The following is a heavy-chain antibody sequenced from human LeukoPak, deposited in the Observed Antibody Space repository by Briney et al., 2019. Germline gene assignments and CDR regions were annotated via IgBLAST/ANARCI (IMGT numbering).Heavy chain of an antibody. V-gene: IGHV4-4*07. CDR1: GGSISSYY. CDR2: IYTSGST. J-gene: IGHJ4*02. Sequence: SETLSLTCTVSGGSISSYYWSWIRQPAGKGLEWIGRIYTSGSTNYNPSLKSRVTMSVDTSKNQFSLKLSSVTAADTAVYYCARDTDPYYYDSTAAYFDYWGQGTLVTVSS. CDR3: ARDTDPYYYDSTAAYFDY. D-gene: IGHD3-22*01.